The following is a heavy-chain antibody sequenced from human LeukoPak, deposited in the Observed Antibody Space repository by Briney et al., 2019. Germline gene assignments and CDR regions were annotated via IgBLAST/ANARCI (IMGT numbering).Heavy chain of an antibody. CDR2: IDSDGSST. CDR1: GFTFSYYW. Sequence: PGGSLRLSCAASGFTFSYYWMHWVRQGPGKGLVWVSRIDSDGSSTNYADSVKGRFTISRDNVKNTLYLQMNSLTAEDTAVYYCARDAVNWSQGTLVTVSS. D-gene: IGHD6-19*01. V-gene: IGHV3-74*01. J-gene: IGHJ4*02. CDR3: ARDAVN.